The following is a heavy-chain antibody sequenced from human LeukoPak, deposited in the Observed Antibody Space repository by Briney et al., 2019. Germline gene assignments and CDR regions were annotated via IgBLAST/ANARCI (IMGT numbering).Heavy chain of an antibody. CDR2: IRGKAYGGTK. D-gene: IGHD6-13*01. V-gene: IGHV3-49*03. CDR3: TRDQGLGCSSSWLAFDI. Sequence: GGSLRLSCTASGFTFGDYAMSWFRQAPGKGLGWVGFIRGKAYGGTKEYAAYVKGRFTISRDDSKSIAYLQMNSLKTEDTAVYYCTRDQGLGCSSSWLAFDIWGQGTMVTVSS. CDR1: GFTFGDYA. J-gene: IGHJ3*02.